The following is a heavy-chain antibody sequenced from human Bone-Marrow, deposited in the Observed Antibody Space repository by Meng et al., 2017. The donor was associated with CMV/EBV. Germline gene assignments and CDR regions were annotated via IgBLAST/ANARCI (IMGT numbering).Heavy chain of an antibody. CDR2: ISAYNGNT. Sequence: ASVKVSCKASGYTFTGYYMHWVRQAPGQGLEWMGWISAYNGNTNYAQKLQGRVTMTTDTSTSTAYMELRSLRSDDTAVYYCARDKEYYDFWSGPQPSYYFDYWGQGTLVTVSS. J-gene: IGHJ4*02. CDR1: GYTFTGYY. D-gene: IGHD3-3*01. V-gene: IGHV1-18*04. CDR3: ARDKEYYDFWSGPQPSYYFDY.